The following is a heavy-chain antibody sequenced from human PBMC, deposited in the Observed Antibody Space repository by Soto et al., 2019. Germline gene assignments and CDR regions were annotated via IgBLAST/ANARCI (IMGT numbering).Heavy chain of an antibody. CDR1: GFTFSSYS. J-gene: IGHJ3*02. V-gene: IGHV3-21*01. Sequence: GGSLRLSCAASGFTFSSYSMNWVRQAPGKGLEWVSSISSSSSYIYYADSVKGRFTISRDNAKNSLYLQMNSLRAEDTAVYYCARCITIFWTFFDAFDIWGQGTMVTVSS. CDR2: ISSSSSYI. CDR3: ARCITIFWTFFDAFDI. D-gene: IGHD3-3*01.